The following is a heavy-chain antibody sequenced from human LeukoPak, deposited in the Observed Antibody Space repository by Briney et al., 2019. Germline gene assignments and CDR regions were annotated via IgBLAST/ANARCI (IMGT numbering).Heavy chain of an antibody. CDR3: AFEGYNYGYN. V-gene: IGHV1-69*13. J-gene: IGHJ4*02. Sequence: ASVKLSCSASGATFTSYAINRGRQAPGQGLERKGGIIPIFGTSNYAHKFQGRVTITADESTSTVYMELSSLRSDDTVMYYCAFEGYNYGYNGGQGTLVTVSS. D-gene: IGHD5-18*01. CDR1: GATFTSYA. CDR2: IIPIFGTS.